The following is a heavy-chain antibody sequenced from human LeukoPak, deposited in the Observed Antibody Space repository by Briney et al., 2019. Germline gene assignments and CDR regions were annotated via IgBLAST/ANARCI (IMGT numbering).Heavy chain of an antibody. D-gene: IGHD3-3*01. V-gene: IGHV3-9*01. CDR2: IDWNSGRI. CDR3: ARDKSSIFGVGPADY. Sequence: GGSLRLSCVGSGFTIHDHAMHWVRQAPGKGLEWVSGIDWNSGRIGYADSVKGRFTISRDNAKNSLYLQMNSLRAEDTALYYCARDKSSIFGVGPADYWGQGTLVTVSS. J-gene: IGHJ4*02. CDR1: GFTIHDHA.